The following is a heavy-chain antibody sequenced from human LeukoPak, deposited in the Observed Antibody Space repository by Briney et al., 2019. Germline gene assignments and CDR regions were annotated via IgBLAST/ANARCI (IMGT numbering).Heavy chain of an antibody. D-gene: IGHD3-22*01. CDR3: ARDRFAGSGYFDY. V-gene: IGHV3-48*02. CDR2: ISSSGSTT. J-gene: IGHJ4*02. CDR1: GFTFSSDS. Sequence: GRSLRLSCAASGFTFSSDSMNWVRQAPGQGLEWVSYISSSGSTTYYADSVKGRFTISRDNAKNSLYLQMNSLGDEDTAVYYCARDRFAGSGYFDYWGQGILVTVSS.